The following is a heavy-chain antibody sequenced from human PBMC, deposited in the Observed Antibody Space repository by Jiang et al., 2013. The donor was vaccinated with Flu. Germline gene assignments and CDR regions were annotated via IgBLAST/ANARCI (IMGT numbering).Heavy chain of an antibody. CDR3: ARDRYSYGSDAFDI. CDR2: IYYSGST. CDR1: GGSISSGGYY. Sequence: GLVKPSQTLSLTCTVSGGSISSGGYYWSWIRQHPGKGLEWIGYIYYSGSTYYNPSLKSRVTISVDTSKNQFSLKLSSVTAADTAVYYCARDRYSYGSDAFDIWGQGTMVTVSS. V-gene: IGHV4-31*03. D-gene: IGHD5-18*01. J-gene: IGHJ3*02.